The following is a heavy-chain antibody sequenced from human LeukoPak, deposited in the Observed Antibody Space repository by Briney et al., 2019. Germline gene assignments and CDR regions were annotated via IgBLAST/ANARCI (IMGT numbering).Heavy chain of an antibody. CDR2: IWFDGSHQ. CDR1: GFTFNICG. CDR3: AKTPLYSGNYYFDY. D-gene: IGHD1-26*01. Sequence: GGSLRLSCAASGFTFNICGMHWVRQAPGKGLEWVAAIWFDGSHQYYADSVMGRFTISRDNSKDTLNLQMNRLRAEDTAVYYCAKTPLYSGNYYFDYWGQGTLVTVSS. V-gene: IGHV3-33*06. J-gene: IGHJ4*02.